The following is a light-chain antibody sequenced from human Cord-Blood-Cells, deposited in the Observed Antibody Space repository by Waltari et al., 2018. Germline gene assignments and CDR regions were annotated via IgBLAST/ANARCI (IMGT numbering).Light chain of an antibody. CDR3: GTWDSSLSAYV. CDR2: EKN. CDR1: SSNIGNNY. J-gene: IGLJ1*01. V-gene: IGLV1-51*02. Sequence: QSVLTQPPSVSAAPGQKVTISCSGRSSNIGNNYVSWYQQLPGTAPKLLIYEKNKRPSGIPDRFSGSKSGTSATLGITGLQTGDEADYYCGTWDSSLSAYVFGTGTKVTVL.